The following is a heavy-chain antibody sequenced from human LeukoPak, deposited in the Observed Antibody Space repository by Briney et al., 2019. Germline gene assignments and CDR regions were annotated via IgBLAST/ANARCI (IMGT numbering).Heavy chain of an antibody. V-gene: IGHV4-4*02. J-gene: IGHJ4*02. Sequence: SETLSLTCAVSDGSISSSTWWSWVRQPPGKGLEWIGEMYLSGTTHSNPSVKSRVTISIDKSKNQFFLNLSSVTAADTAVYYCAGLVGRYSSGLYYYYFDYWGQGTLVTVSS. CDR3: AGLVGRYSSGLYYYYFDY. CDR1: DGSISSSTW. D-gene: IGHD3-22*01. CDR2: MYLSGTT.